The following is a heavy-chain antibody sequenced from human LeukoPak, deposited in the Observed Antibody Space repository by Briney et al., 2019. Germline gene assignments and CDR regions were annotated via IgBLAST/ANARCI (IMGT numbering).Heavy chain of an antibody. J-gene: IGHJ5*02. CDR1: GGSISSGSYY. CDR2: IYTSGST. V-gene: IGHV4-61*02. D-gene: IGHD3-10*01. Sequence: SQTLSLTCTVSGGSISSGSYYWSWIRQPAGKGLEWIGRIYTSGSTNYNPSLKSRVTISVDTSKNQFSLKLSSVTAADTAVYYCAREITMVRGAPFDPWGQGTLVTVSS. CDR3: AREITMVRGAPFDP.